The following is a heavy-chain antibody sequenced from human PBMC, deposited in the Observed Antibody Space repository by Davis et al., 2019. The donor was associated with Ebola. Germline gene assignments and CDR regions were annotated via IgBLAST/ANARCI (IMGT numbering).Heavy chain of an antibody. Sequence: PSGTLSLTCAVYGGSFSGYYWSWIRQPPGRGLEWIVEINHSGSTNYNPSLKSRVTISVDTSKNQFSLKLSSVTAADTAVYYCATRYYYDSSGYYPAEYFQHWGQGTLVTVSS. V-gene: IGHV4-34*01. CDR1: GGSFSGYY. J-gene: IGHJ1*01. CDR2: INHSGST. D-gene: IGHD3-22*01. CDR3: ATRYYYDSSGYYPAEYFQH.